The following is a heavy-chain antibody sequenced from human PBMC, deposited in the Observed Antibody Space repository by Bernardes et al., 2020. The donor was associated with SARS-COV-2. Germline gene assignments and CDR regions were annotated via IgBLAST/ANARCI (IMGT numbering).Heavy chain of an antibody. CDR1: GFTFSSYG. V-gene: IGHV3-30*03. CDR3: ARDKAGWWFDP. J-gene: IGHJ5*02. Sequence: GGSLRLSCAASGFTFSSYGMHWVRQAPGKGLEWVAVISYDGSNKYYADSVKGRFTISRDNSKNTLYLQMNSLRAEDTAVYYCARDKAGWWFDPWGQGTLVTVSS. CDR2: ISYDGSNK.